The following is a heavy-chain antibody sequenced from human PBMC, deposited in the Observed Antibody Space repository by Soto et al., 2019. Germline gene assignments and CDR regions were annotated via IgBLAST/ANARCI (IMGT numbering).Heavy chain of an antibody. V-gene: IGHV4-59*01. CDR1: GGSISSYY. CDR3: ARLAYCSGGSCPGNWFDP. Sequence: SETLSLTCTVSGGSISSYYWSWIRQPPGKGLEWIGYIYYSGSTNYNPSLKSRVTISVDTSKNQFSLKLSSVTAADTAVYYCARLAYCSGGSCPGNWFDPWGQGTLVTVSS. D-gene: IGHD2-15*01. J-gene: IGHJ5*02. CDR2: IYYSGST.